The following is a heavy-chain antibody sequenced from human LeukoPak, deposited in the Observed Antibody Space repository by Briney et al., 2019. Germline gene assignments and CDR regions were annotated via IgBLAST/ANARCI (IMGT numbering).Heavy chain of an antibody. J-gene: IGHJ5*02. V-gene: IGHV4-34*01. Sequence: SETLSLTCAVYGGSFSSYYWSWIRQPPGKGLEWIGKINHSGSTNYNPSLKSRVTISVDTSKNQFSLKLSSVTAADTAVYYCARNYDFWSGYYTGGWFDPWGQGTLVTVSS. CDR1: GGSFSSYY. D-gene: IGHD3-3*01. CDR2: INHSGST. CDR3: ARNYDFWSGYYTGGWFDP.